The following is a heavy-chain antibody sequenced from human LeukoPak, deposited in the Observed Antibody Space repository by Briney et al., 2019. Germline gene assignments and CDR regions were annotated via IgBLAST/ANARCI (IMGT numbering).Heavy chain of an antibody. Sequence: PGGSLRLSCAASGFTFSSYSMNWVRQAPGKGLEWVSSISSSSSYIYYADSVKGRFTISRDNAKNSLYLQMNSLRAEDTAVYNCAREADIVVVPASDVWGKGTTVTVSS. V-gene: IGHV3-21*01. J-gene: IGHJ6*04. CDR2: ISSSSSYI. D-gene: IGHD2-2*01. CDR1: GFTFSSYS. CDR3: AREADIVVVPASDV.